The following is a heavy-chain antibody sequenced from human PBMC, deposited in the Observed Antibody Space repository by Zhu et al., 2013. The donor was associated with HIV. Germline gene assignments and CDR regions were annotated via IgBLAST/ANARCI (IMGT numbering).Heavy chain of an antibody. CDR1: GYTFTSYG. Sequence: QVQLVQSGAEVKKPGASVKVSCKASGYTFTSYGISWVRQAPGQGLEWMGWISAYNGNTNYAQKLQGRVTMTTDTSTSTAYMELRSLRSDDTAVYYCARRWGGXLVVVPAAIPDYYYYMDVVGTKGPRSPSP. CDR3: ARRWGGXLVVVPAAIPDYYYYMDV. V-gene: IGHV1-18*01. CDR2: ISAYNGNT. J-gene: IGHJ6*03. D-gene: IGHD2-2*02.